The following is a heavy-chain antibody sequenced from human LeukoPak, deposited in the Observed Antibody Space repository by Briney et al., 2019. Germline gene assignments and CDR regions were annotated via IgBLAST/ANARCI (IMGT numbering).Heavy chain of an antibody. CDR3: ARDLNY. CDR1: GFAVSNYY. J-gene: IGHJ4*02. V-gene: IGHV3-53*01. CDR2: IDTGVNT. Sequence: GGSLRLSCAASGFAVSNYYMSWVRQAPVKGLEWVSIIDTGVNTYYADSVKGRFTISRDNSKNPLYLQMNSLSAENTAVYYCARDLNYWGQGTLVTVSS.